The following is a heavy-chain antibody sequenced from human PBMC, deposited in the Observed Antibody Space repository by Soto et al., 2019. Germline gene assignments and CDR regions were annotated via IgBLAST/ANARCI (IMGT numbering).Heavy chain of an antibody. Sequence: SVKVSCKASGGSFSSYAISWVRQAPGQGLEWMGGIIPIFGTANYAQKFQGRVTITADESTSTAYMELSSLRSEDTAVYYCARDPIAAAGPYYYYYGMDVWGQGTTVTVYS. D-gene: IGHD6-13*01. CDR3: ARDPIAAAGPYYYYYGMDV. J-gene: IGHJ6*02. V-gene: IGHV1-69*13. CDR1: GGSFSSYA. CDR2: IIPIFGTA.